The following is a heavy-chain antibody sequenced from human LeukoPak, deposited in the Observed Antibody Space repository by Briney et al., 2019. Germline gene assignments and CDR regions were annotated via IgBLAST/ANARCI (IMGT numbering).Heavy chain of an antibody. V-gene: IGHV1-2*02. CDR2: INPNSGGT. D-gene: IGHD5-24*01. CDR1: GYTFTGYY. Sequence: ASVKVSCKASGYTFTGYYMHWVRQAPGQGLEWMGWINPNSGGTNYAQKFQGRVTMTRDTSISTAYMELSRLRSDDTAVYYCARGRDGYNLGYYYMDVWAKGPRSPSP. J-gene: IGHJ6*03. CDR3: ARGRDGYNLGYYYMDV.